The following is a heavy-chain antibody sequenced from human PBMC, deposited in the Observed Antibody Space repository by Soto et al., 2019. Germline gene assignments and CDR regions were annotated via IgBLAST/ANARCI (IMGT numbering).Heavy chain of an antibody. V-gene: IGHV4-59*01. CDR3: ARDQAASTSHWHWFDP. Sequence: PWETLSLSCTASGGSISSYSWGWIRQPPGKGLEWIGNIYYSGSTNYNPSLKSRVTISLDTTKNNFSLQLSSVTAADTAVDYCARDQAASTSHWHWFDPWGQGTLVTVSS. CDR2: IYYSGST. J-gene: IGHJ5*02. CDR1: GGSISSYS. D-gene: IGHD2-2*01.